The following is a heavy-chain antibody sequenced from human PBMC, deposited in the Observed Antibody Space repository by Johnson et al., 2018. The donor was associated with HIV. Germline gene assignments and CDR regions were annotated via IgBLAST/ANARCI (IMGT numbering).Heavy chain of an antibody. J-gene: IGHJ3*02. D-gene: IGHD6-19*01. CDR1: GFTFSSHW. CDR3: ARAVPPPLGSSGWIDTFDI. V-gene: IGHV3-7*01. Sequence: VQLVESGGGVVRPGGSLRLSCVASGFTFSSHWMSWVRQAPGKGLEWVATIKQDGSEKYYVDSVQGRFSISRDNAKNSLYLQMNSLTAEDTAVYYCARAVPPPLGSSGWIDTFDIWGQGTMVTVSS. CDR2: IKQDGSEK.